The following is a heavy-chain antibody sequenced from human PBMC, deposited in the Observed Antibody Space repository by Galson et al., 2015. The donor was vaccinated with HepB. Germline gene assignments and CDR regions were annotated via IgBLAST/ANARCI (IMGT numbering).Heavy chain of an antibody. CDR3: ARRFGSGSSSELHFDY. V-gene: IGHV1-69*13. J-gene: IGHJ4*02. CDR2: IIPIFGTA. Sequence: SVKVSCKASGGTFSSYAISWVRQAPGQGLEWMGGIIPIFGTANYAQKFQGRVTITADESTSTAYMELSSLRSEDTAVYYCARRFGSGSSSELHFDYWGQGTLVTVSS. D-gene: IGHD6-6*01. CDR1: GGTFSSYA.